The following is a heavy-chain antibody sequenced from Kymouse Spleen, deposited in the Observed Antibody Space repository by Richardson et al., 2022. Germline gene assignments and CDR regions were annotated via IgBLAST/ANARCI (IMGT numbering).Heavy chain of an antibody. CDR1: GFTFSSYS. J-gene: IGHJ6*02. Sequence: EVQLVESGGGLVQPGGSLRLSCAASGFTFSSYSMNWVRQAPGKGLEWVSYISSSSSTIYYADSVKGRFTISRDNAKNSLYLQMNSLRDEDTAVYYCARDRAMGYYYGMDVWGQGTTVTVSS. CDR2: ISSSSSTI. CDR3: ARDRAMGYYYGMDV. V-gene: IGHV3-48*02. D-gene: IGHD5-18,IGHD5-18*01.